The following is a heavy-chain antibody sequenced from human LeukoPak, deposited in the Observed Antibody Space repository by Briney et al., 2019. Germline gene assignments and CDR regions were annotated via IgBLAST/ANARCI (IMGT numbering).Heavy chain of an antibody. CDR2: ISSSSSYI. D-gene: IGHD6-13*01. CDR3: ARAIAAAGRNDY. J-gene: IGHJ4*02. CDR1: GFTFSSFG. V-gene: IGHV3-21*01. Sequence: GRSLRLSCAASGFTFSSFGMHWVRQAPGKGLEWVSSISSSSSYIYYADSVKGRFTISRDNAKNSLYLQMNSLRAEDTAVYYCARAIAAAGRNDYWGQGTLVTVSS.